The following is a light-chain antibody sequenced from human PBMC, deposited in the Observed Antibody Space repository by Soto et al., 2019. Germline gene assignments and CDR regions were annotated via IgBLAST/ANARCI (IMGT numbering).Light chain of an antibody. J-gene: IGLJ1*01. CDR2: ENY. CDR3: GTWDSSLSGYV. Sequence: QSVLTQPPSVSAAPGQNVTISCSGTRSNIGFNYVSWHQQLPGTAPRLLLYENYKRPSGIPDRFSGSKSDASATLGITGLQTGDEADYYCGTWDSSLSGYVFGTGTKVTVL. CDR1: RSNIGFNY. V-gene: IGLV1-51*02.